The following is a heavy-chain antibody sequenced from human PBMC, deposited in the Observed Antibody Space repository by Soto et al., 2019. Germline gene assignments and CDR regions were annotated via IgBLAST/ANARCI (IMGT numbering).Heavy chain of an antibody. D-gene: IGHD1-1*01. CDR3: ARGSQLERDALDI. CDR1: GVSINSGGYY. J-gene: IGHJ3*02. V-gene: IGHV4-31*03. Sequence: QVQLQESGPGLVKPSHTLSLTCSVSGVSINSGGYYWSWIRHHPGKGLEWIGYIYYTGHTFYNASLTSRVAMSLDTSKNQCSLKLSSVTAADTAVYYWARGSQLERDALDIWGQGTMVTVSS. CDR2: IYYTGHT.